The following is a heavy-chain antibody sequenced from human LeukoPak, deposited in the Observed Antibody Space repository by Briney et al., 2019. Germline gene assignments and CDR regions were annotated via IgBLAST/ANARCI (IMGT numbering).Heavy chain of an antibody. CDR3: SRHILLWFGEPTYDAFDI. D-gene: IGHD3-10*01. J-gene: IGHJ3*02. CDR1: GFTFSGSA. Sequence: GGSLRLSCAASGFTFSGSAMHWVRQASGKGLEWIGRIRSKTNNYATAYAASVKGRFTISRDDSKNTAYLQMNSLKTEDTAVYYCSRHILLWFGEPTYDAFDIWGQGTMVTVSS. V-gene: IGHV3-73*01. CDR2: IRSKTNNYAT.